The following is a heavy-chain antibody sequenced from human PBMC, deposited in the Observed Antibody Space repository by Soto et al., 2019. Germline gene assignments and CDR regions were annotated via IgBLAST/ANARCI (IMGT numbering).Heavy chain of an antibody. CDR2: ISAYNGNT. Sequence: ASVKVSCKASGYTFTSYGISWVRQAPGQGLEWMGWISAYNGNTNYAQKLQGRVTMTTDTSTSTAYVELRSLRSDDTAVYYCARDQGEWLVLDAFDIWGQGTMVTVSS. J-gene: IGHJ3*02. V-gene: IGHV1-18*01. CDR3: ARDQGEWLVLDAFDI. D-gene: IGHD6-19*01. CDR1: GYTFTSYG.